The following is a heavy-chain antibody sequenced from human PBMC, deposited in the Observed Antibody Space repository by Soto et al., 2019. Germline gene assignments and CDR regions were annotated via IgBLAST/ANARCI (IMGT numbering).Heavy chain of an antibody. CDR3: AKKQGSGTYWPVDY. J-gene: IGHJ4*02. CDR1: GSTCNTYG. Sequence: PGGSLRLSCAASGSTCNTYGMSWVRQAPGKGLEWVSGISGSGGSTYYADSVKGRFTISRDNSQNTLYLQMNSLRAEDTAVYYCAKKQGSGTYWPVDYWGQGILVTVSS. D-gene: IGHD1-26*01. V-gene: IGHV3-23*01. CDR2: ISGSGGST.